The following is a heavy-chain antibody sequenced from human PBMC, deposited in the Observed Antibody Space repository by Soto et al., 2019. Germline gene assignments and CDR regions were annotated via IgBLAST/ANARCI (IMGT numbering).Heavy chain of an antibody. D-gene: IGHD6-19*01. CDR2: SIPIFGTA. CDR3: ARDGRSSYSSGWYYFDY. V-gene: IGHV1-69*01. J-gene: IGHJ4*02. Sequence: QVQLVQSGAEVKKPGSSVKVSCKASGGTFNNYPITWVRQAPGQGLEWMGGSIPIFGTANYAQKFQGRVTISVDESTSTAYMELSSLRSEDTAVYYCARDGRSSYSSGWYYFDYWGQGTLVTVSS. CDR1: GGTFNNYP.